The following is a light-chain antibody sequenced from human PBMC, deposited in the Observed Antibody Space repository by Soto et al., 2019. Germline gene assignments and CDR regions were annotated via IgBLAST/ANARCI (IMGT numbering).Light chain of an antibody. J-gene: IGLJ3*02. V-gene: IGLV2-14*03. CDR3: ISYSSSGAREV. CDR1: SSDVGGYNS. Sequence: QSALTQPAAVSGSPGQSITISCTGTSSDVGGYNSVSWYQQHQGKAPKPISYNASDRPSGVSNRFSGSKSGNTASRTVSGPQAGVEADYYCISYSSSGAREVVGGGT. CDR2: NAS.